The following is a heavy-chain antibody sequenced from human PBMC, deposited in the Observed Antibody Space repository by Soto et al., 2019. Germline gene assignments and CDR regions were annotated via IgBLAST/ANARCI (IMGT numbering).Heavy chain of an antibody. CDR3: ASRRPYYYYMDV. V-gene: IGHV1-69*02. J-gene: IGHJ6*03. Sequence: QVQLVQSGAEVKKPGSSVKVSCKASGGTFSSYTISWVRQAPGQGLEWMGRIIPILGIANYAQKFQGRVTITADTSTSTAYMELSSLRSEDTAVYYCASRRPYYYYMDVWGKGTTVTVSS. D-gene: IGHD6-6*01. CDR1: GGTFSSYT. CDR2: IIPILGIA.